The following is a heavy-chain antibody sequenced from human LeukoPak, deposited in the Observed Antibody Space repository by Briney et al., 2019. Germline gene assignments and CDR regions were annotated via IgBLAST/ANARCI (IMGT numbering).Heavy chain of an antibody. CDR3: ARDGLYSYGYSYFDY. CDR2: IYYSGST. J-gene: IGHJ4*02. Sequence: SETLSLACTVSGGSISSGDYYWSWIRQPPGKGLEWIGYIYYSGSTYYNPSLKSRVTISVDTSKNQFSLKLSSVTAADTAVYYCARDGLYSYGYSYFDYWGQGTLVTVSS. V-gene: IGHV4-30-4*08. CDR1: GGSISSGDYY. D-gene: IGHD5-18*01.